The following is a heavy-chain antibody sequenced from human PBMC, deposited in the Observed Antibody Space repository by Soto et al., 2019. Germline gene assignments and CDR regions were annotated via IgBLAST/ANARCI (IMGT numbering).Heavy chain of an antibody. J-gene: IGHJ6*02. Sequence: GASVKVSCKASGYTFTSYGISWVRQAPGQGLEWMGWISAYNGNTNYAQKLQGRVTMTTDTSTSTAYMELRSLRSDDTAVYYCARGAGGRITVFGGAGNYYYYYGMDVWGQGTTVTVSS. CDR2: ISAYNGNT. V-gene: IGHV1-18*04. CDR1: GYTFTSYG. CDR3: ARGAGGRITVFGGAGNYYYYYGMDV. D-gene: IGHD3-3*01.